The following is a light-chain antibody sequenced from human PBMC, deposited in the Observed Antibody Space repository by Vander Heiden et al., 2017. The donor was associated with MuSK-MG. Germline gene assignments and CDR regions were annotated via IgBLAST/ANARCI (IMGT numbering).Light chain of an antibody. Sequence: DIQMTQSPSTLSASIGDRVTLSCRASQSISSWLAWFQQKPGKAPNLLIYKASSLDSGVPSRFRGSGSGTEFTLTISSLQPDDFATYYCQQYSSSSQTFGQGTKVEVK. CDR1: QSISSW. J-gene: IGKJ1*01. V-gene: IGKV1-5*03. CDR2: KAS. CDR3: QQYSSSSQT.